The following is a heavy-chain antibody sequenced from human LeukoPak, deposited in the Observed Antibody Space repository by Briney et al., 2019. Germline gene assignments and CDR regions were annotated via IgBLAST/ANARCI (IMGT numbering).Heavy chain of an antibody. J-gene: IGHJ4*02. CDR1: GFTFSSYG. Sequence: PGGSLRLSCAASGFTFSSYGMSWVRQAPGKGLEWVSGISGSGGSTYYADSVKGRFTISRDNSKNTLYLRMNSLRAEDTALYYCAKWDGNLFIDYFDYWGQGTLVTVSS. V-gene: IGHV3-23*01. D-gene: IGHD1-1*01. CDR2: ISGSGGST. CDR3: AKWDGNLFIDYFDY.